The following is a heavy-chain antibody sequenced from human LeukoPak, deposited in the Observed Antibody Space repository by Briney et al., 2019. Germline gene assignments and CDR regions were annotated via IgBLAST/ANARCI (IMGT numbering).Heavy chain of an antibody. CDR2: INPNSGGT. CDR3: ATSIVVVPAAPVGAFDI. CDR1: GYTFTGYY. V-gene: IGHV1-2*02. Sequence: GASVKVSCKASGYTFTGYYMHWVRQAPGQGLEWMGWINPNSGGTNYAQKFQGRVTMTRDTSISTAYMELSRLRSDDTAVYYCATSIVVVPAAPVGAFDIWGQGTMVTVSS. D-gene: IGHD2-2*01. J-gene: IGHJ3*02.